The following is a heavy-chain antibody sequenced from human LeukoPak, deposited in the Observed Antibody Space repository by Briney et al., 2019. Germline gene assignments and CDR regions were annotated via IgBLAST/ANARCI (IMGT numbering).Heavy chain of an antibody. Sequence: SETLSLTCTVSAGSISSSSYYWGWIRQPPGKGLEWIGSIYYSGSTYYNPSLKSPVTISVDTSKTQFSLKLSSVTAADTAVYYCARGGVYYDILTGYHPSWFDPWGQGTLVTVSS. V-gene: IGHV4-39*01. CDR2: IYYSGST. D-gene: IGHD3-9*01. J-gene: IGHJ5*02. CDR3: ARGGVYYDILTGYHPSWFDP. CDR1: AGSISSSSYY.